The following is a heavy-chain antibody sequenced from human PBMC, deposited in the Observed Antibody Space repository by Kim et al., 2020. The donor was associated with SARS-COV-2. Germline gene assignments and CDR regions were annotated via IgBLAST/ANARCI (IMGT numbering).Heavy chain of an antibody. J-gene: IGHJ6*02. CDR1: GFTFGDYA. D-gene: IGHD2-21*02. Sequence: GGSLRLSCTASGFTFGDYAMSWFRQAPGKGLEWVGFIRSKAYGGTTEYAASMKGRFTISRDDSKSIAYLQMNSLKTEDTAVYYCTTGGGDSLYYYYYGMDVWGQGTTVTVSS. V-gene: IGHV3-49*03. CDR3: TTGGGDSLYYYYYGMDV. CDR2: IRSKAYGGTT.